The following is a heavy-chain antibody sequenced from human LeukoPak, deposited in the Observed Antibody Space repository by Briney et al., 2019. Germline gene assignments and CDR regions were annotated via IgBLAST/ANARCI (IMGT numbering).Heavy chain of an antibody. J-gene: IGHJ4*02. V-gene: IGHV1-69*13. CDR3: ARGETYYYDSSGYYYHY. CDR1: GGTFSSYA. D-gene: IGHD3-22*01. Sequence: ASVKVSCKASGGTFSSYAISWVRQAPGQGLEWMGGIIPIFGTANYAQKFQGRVTITADESTSTAYMELSSLRSEDTAVYYCARGETYYYDSSGYYYHYWGQGTLVTVSS. CDR2: IIPIFGTA.